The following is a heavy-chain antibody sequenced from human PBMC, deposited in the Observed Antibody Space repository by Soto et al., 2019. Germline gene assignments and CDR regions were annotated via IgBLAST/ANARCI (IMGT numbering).Heavy chain of an antibody. J-gene: IGHJ4*02. V-gene: IGHV4-39*01. D-gene: IGHD3-3*01. CDR3: ATADGFGVVTPFFEY. CDR2: SFYRGST. Sequence: QLQLQESGPGLVKPSETLSLTCTVSGGSISSRSHYWGWIRQSPGKHLEGIGSSFYRGSTHYNPSLKTRVTISVDTSKNQVSRKLCSVTAADAAVYYCATADGFGVVTPFFEYWGRGILVTVSS. CDR1: GGSISSRSHY.